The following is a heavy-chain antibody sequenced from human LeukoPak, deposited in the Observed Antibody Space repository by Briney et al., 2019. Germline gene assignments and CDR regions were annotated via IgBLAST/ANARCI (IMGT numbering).Heavy chain of an antibody. J-gene: IGHJ4*02. CDR2: ISYSGYT. V-gene: IGHV4-59*01. D-gene: IGHD4-23*01. CDR3: ARGRNDNGGMFFDS. Sequence: PSQRLSLTCTVAGGSIRSFYWSWVRQAPGKGMGWVGFISYSGYTSYSPSLKSRVGISVDTSKSQFSLRLSSMTAADTAIYYCARGRNDNGGMFFDSWAQGTLVTVSS. CDR1: GGSIRSFY.